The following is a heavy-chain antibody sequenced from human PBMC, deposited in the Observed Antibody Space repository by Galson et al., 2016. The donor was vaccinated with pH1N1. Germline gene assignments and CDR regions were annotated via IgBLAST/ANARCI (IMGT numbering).Heavy chain of an antibody. D-gene: IGHD5-12*01. CDR1: KFTFSGYD. Sequence: SLRLSCAASKFTFSGYDVHWVRQAPGKGLEWVAVISNDGNNKYYADSVKGRFTISRDNSNSTLYLQMNSLRAEDTAVYYCARAVFYDVDLEAYYFDYWDQGTLVTVSS. CDR2: ISNDGNNK. V-gene: IGHV3-30*04. J-gene: IGHJ4*02. CDR3: ARAVFYDVDLEAYYFDY.